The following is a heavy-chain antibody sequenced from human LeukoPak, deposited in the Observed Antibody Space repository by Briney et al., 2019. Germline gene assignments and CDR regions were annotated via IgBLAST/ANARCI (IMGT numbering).Heavy chain of an antibody. CDR3: ARSTEYGDYDY. CDR2: ISSSGSTI. J-gene: IGHJ4*02. CDR1: GFTFSSYE. V-gene: IGHV3-48*03. Sequence: TGGSLRLSCAASGFTFSSYEMNGGRQAPGEGREWVSFISSSGSTIYYADTVKGRFTISRDNAKNSLYLQMNSLRAEDTAVYYCARSTEYGDYDYWGQGTLVTVSS. D-gene: IGHD4-17*01.